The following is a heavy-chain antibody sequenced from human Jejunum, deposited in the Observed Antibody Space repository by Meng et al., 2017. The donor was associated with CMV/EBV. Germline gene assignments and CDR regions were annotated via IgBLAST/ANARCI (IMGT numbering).Heavy chain of an antibody. J-gene: IGHJ4*02. CDR2: ISYSGTT. Sequence: LTCPFAGDSVTTRGNFWSWVRQSPGKGLEWIGYISYSGTTQYNPSFESRVSMLADTSNSQFSLKLTSVTVADTAVYFCARGYSSLDYWGQGTLVTVSS. D-gene: IGHD5-18*01. CDR3: ARGYSSLDY. V-gene: IGHV4-61*08. CDR1: GDSVTTRGNF.